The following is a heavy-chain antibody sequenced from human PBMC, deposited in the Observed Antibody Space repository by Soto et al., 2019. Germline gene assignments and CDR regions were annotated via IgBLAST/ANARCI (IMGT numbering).Heavy chain of an antibody. CDR3: AKDPHGNYVGAFDM. Sequence: EVQLLESGGGLVQPGGSLRLSCIASGFTFTSYAMNWVRQAPGKGPEWVSGISTSGGSTYYAASVKGRFTISRDNSKNTLYLQMSSLRADDTALYYCAKDPHGNYVGAFDMRGQGTMVTVSS. CDR2: ISTSGGST. D-gene: IGHD4-17*01. V-gene: IGHV3-23*01. CDR1: GFTFTSYA. J-gene: IGHJ3*02.